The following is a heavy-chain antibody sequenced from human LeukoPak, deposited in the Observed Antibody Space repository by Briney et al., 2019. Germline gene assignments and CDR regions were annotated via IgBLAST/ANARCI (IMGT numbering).Heavy chain of an antibody. CDR1: GGSISSYY. CDR2: IYYSGST. D-gene: IGHD3/OR15-3a*01. J-gene: IGHJ6*02. Sequence: SETLSLTCTVSGGSISSYYWSWIRQPQGKGGGGVVYIYYSGSTNYNPSLKSRVTISVDTSKNQFSLKLSSVTAADTAVYYCARWTGYYIYGMDVWGQGTTVTVSS. CDR3: ARWTGYYIYGMDV. V-gene: IGHV4-59*01.